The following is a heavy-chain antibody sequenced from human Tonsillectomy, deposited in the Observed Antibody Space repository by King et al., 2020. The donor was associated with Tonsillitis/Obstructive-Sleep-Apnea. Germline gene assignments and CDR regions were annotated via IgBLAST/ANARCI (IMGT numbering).Heavy chain of an antibody. D-gene: IGHD2-21*01. CDR2: INHSGST. CDR3: ARGPILFPSDV. V-gene: IGHV4-34*01. CDR1: GGSFSGYF. J-gene: IGHJ6*04. Sequence: VQLQQWGAGLLKPSETLSLPCAVYGGSFSGYFCSWIRQPPGKGLEWIGEINHSGSTNYNPSLKSRVTISVDTSKNQFSLKLSSVTAADTAVYYCARGPILFPSDVWGKGTTVTVSS.